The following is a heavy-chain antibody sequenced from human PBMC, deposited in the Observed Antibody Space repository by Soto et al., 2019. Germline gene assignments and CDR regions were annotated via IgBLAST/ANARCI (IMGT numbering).Heavy chain of an antibody. D-gene: IGHD2-15*01. Sequence: SETLSLSCTVSGGSVSSGSYYWSWIRQPPGKGLEWIGYIYYSGSTNYNPSLKSRVTISVDTSKNQFSLKLSSVTAADTAVYYCARVRYCSGGSCYFSLDYWAQGTLVTVSS. CDR1: GGSVSSGSYY. J-gene: IGHJ4*02. CDR3: ARVRYCSGGSCYFSLDY. V-gene: IGHV4-61*01. CDR2: IYYSGST.